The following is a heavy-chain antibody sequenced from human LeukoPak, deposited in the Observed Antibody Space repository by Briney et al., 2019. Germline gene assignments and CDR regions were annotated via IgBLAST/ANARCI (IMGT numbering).Heavy chain of an antibody. Sequence: PSETLSLTCTVSGGSISTSNYYWGWIRQPPGKGLEWIGNIFYSGSTYYSPSLRSRVTMSVDTSKNQFSLKLSSVTAADTAVYYCARDVLPSSSSWYQGYYYYYYMDVWGKGTTVTISS. CDR3: ARDVLPSSSSWYQGYYYYYYMDV. J-gene: IGHJ6*03. V-gene: IGHV4-39*07. CDR2: IFYSGST. D-gene: IGHD6-13*01. CDR1: GGSISTSNYY.